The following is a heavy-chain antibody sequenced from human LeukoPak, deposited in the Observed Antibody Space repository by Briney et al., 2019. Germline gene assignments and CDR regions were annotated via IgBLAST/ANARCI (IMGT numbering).Heavy chain of an antibody. J-gene: IGHJ4*02. D-gene: IGHD4-17*01. Sequence: GGSLRLSCAASGFTFSTYSVNWVRQAPGRGLEWVSSISSSSSYIYYADSVKGRFTISRDNAKNSLYLHMNSLRAEDTAVYYCARDYYGDYYFDYWGQGTLVTVSS. CDR1: GFTFSTYS. CDR3: ARDYYGDYYFDY. V-gene: IGHV3-21*01. CDR2: ISSSSSYI.